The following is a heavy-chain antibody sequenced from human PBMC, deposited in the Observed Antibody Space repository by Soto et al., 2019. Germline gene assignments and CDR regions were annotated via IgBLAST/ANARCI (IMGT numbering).Heavy chain of an antibody. J-gene: IGHJ6*02. D-gene: IGHD5-18*01. CDR2: ISAYNGNT. V-gene: IGHV1-18*04. Sequence: ASVKVSCKASGYTFTSYGISWVRQAPGQGLEWMGWISAYNGNTNYAQKLQGRVTMTTDTSTSTAYMELRSLGSDDTAVYYCAREGSHSYGYDYYYYGMDVWGQGTTVTVS. CDR1: GYTFTSYG. CDR3: AREGSHSYGYDYYYYGMDV.